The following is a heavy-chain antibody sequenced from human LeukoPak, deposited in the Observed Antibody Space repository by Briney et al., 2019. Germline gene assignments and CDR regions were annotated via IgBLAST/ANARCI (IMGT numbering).Heavy chain of an antibody. J-gene: IGHJ4*02. Sequence: SETLSLTCTVSGGSISSGDYYWSWIRQHPGKGLEWIGYIYYSGDTYYNPSLKSRVTISVDTSKNQFSLKLSSMTAADTAVYYCARAPRDTNSWYYFDYWGQGTLVSVS. CDR3: ARAPRDTNSWYYFDY. V-gene: IGHV4-31*02. D-gene: IGHD5-18*01. CDR1: GGSISSGDYY. CDR2: IYYSGDT.